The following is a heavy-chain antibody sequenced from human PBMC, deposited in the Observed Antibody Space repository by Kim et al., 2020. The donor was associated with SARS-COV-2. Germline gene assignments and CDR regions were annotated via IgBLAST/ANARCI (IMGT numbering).Heavy chain of an antibody. Sequence: GGSLSLSCAASGLTLRSYAMNLVRQGPGKGLEWVSSITRGGDTYYAASVKGRFTISRDNFKDTLSLQMNSLRAEDTGNYYCVPCVTLADRSGWCTFFDHWGQGTLVTVS. J-gene: IGHJ4*02. CDR3: VPCVTLADRSGWCTFFDH. V-gene: IGHV3-23*01. CDR2: ITRGGDT. CDR1: GLTLRSYA. D-gene: IGHD6-19*01.